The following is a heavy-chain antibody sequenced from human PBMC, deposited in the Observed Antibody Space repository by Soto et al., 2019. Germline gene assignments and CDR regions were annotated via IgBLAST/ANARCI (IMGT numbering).Heavy chain of an antibody. J-gene: IGHJ4*02. CDR3: TRARSSGWYLFDF. Sequence: GGSLRLSCTTSGFTFRDFTMSWFRQTPGKGLEWVGFIRSESYGGTTEFAASVKGRFSISRNDSKSIVSLQMNSLKTEDTGMIYCTRARSSGWYLFDFWGQGALVTVSS. CDR2: IRSESYGGTT. CDR1: GFTFRDFT. V-gene: IGHV3-49*03. D-gene: IGHD6-19*01.